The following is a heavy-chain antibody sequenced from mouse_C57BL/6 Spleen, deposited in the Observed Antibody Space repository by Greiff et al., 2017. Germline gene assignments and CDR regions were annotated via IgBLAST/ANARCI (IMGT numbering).Heavy chain of an antibody. V-gene: IGHV1-55*01. J-gene: IGHJ4*01. CDR3: ARFGYYAMDY. CDR1: GYTFTSYW. Sequence: VQGVESGAELVKPGASVKMSCKASGYTFTSYWITWVKQRPGQGLEWIGDIYPGSGSTNYNEKFKSKATLTVDTSSSTAYMQLSSLTSEDSAVYYCARFGYYAMDYWGQGTSVTVSS. CDR2: IYPGSGST.